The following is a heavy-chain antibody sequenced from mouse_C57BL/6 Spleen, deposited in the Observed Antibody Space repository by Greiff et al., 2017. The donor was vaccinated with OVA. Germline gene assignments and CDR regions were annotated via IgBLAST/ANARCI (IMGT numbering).Heavy chain of an antibody. CDR3: ARQLRSYAMDY. J-gene: IGHJ4*01. Sequence: EVQLVESGGGLVKPGGSLKLSCAASGFTFSDYGMHWVRQAPEKGLEWVAYISSGSSTIYYADTVQGRFTISRDNAKNTLFLQMTSLRAADTAMYYCARQLRSYAMDYWGQGTSVTVSS. V-gene: IGHV5-17*01. D-gene: IGHD3-2*02. CDR2: ISSGSSTI. CDR1: GFTFSDYG.